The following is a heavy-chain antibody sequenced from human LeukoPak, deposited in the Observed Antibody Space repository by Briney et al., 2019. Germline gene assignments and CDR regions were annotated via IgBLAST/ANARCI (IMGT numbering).Heavy chain of an antibody. J-gene: IGHJ6*02. CDR2: IKEDGSEI. CDR3: ARGYNYGPPIGMDV. V-gene: IGHV3-7*02. D-gene: IGHD1-1*01. CDR1: GFIFSNYW. Sequence: GGSLRLSCAASGFIFSNYWVTWVRQAPGKGLEWVANIKEDGSEIYYVDSVKGRFTISRDNTKNSLYLQMNSLRDEDTAVYYCARGYNYGPPIGMDVWGQGTTVTVSS.